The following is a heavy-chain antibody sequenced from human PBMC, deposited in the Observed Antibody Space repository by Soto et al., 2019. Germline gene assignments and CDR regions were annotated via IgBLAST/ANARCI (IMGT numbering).Heavy chain of an antibody. CDR2: ISSSSSTI. V-gene: IGHV3-48*01. Sequence: GGSLRLSCAASGFTFSSYSMNWVRQAPGKGLERVSYISSSSSTIYYAEYVKGRFTISRDNAKNSLYLQMNSLRAEDTAVYYCARAYGAHAFDIWGQGTMVTVSS. D-gene: IGHD4-17*01. J-gene: IGHJ3*02. CDR1: GFTFSSYS. CDR3: ARAYGAHAFDI.